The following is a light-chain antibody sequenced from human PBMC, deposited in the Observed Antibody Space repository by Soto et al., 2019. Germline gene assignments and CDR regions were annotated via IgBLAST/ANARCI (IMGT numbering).Light chain of an antibody. V-gene: IGKV2-28*01. CDR3: MQGLQTPQT. J-gene: IGKJ3*01. CDR2: LGS. Sequence: DIVMTQSPLSLPVTPGEPASISCRSSQSLLHSNGYNYLDWYLQKPGQSPQLLIYLGSNRASGVPDRFSGSGSGTDFTLKISRVEAEDVGFYYCMQGLQTPQTFGPGTKVDIK. CDR1: QSLLHSNGYNY.